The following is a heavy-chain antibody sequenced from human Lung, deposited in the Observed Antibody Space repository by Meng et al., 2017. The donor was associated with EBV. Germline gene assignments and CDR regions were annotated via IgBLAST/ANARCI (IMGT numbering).Heavy chain of an antibody. CDR2: IDYGGIST. V-gene: IGHV3-21*01. J-gene: IGHJ4*02. D-gene: IGHD3-16*01. Sequence: EVQLVESGGXXXXXGXSLXLSCAASGFIFNNYRMNWVRQAPGKGLEWVSVIDYGGISTYYADSVKGRFTISRDNAKNSVSLQMNNLRAEDTAVYYCVREEYDPRDFWGQGTLVTVS. CDR3: VREEYDPRDF. CDR1: GFIFNNYR.